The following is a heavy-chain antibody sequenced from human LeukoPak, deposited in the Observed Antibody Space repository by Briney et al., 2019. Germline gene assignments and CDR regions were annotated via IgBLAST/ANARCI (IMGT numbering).Heavy chain of an antibody. V-gene: IGHV1-24*01. CDR3: ATAATIEWELAH. Sequence: ASVKVSCKVSGYTLTELSMHWVRQAPGKGLEWMGGFDPEDGETIYAQKFQGRVTMTEDTSTDTAYMELSSLRSEDTAVYYCATAATIEWELAHWGQGTLVTVSS. CDR1: GYTLTELS. D-gene: IGHD1-26*01. CDR2: FDPEDGET. J-gene: IGHJ4*02.